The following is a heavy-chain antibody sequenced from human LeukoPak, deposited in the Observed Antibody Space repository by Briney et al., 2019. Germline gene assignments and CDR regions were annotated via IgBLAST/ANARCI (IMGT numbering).Heavy chain of an antibody. V-gene: IGHV1-18*01. CDR2: ISAYNGNT. CDR3: AALTSGSIDVFDL. J-gene: IGHJ3*01. Sequence: ASVKVSCKASGYSFTNYGISWVRQAPGQGLEWMGWISAYNGNTNYAQKLQGRVTMTTDTSTSTAYMELRSVRSEDTAVYYCAALTSGSIDVFDLWGQGTMVSVS. CDR1: GYSFTNYG. D-gene: IGHD3-10*01.